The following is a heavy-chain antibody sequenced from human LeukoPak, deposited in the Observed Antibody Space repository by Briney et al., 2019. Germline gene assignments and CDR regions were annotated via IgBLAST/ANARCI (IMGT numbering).Heavy chain of an antibody. Sequence: GGSLRLSCAASGFILSNHWMTWVRQAPGKGPEWVANVNKDGSEKYYVDSVKGRFTISRDTAKNSLYLQMNKLRAEDTALYYCARNNDMDVWGQGTTVIVSS. CDR3: ARNNDMDV. V-gene: IGHV3-7*03. J-gene: IGHJ6*02. D-gene: IGHD1/OR15-1a*01. CDR1: GFILSNHW. CDR2: VNKDGSEK.